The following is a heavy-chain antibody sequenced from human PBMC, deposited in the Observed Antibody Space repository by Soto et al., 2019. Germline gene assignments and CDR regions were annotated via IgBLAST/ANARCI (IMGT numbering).Heavy chain of an antibody. J-gene: IGHJ4*02. Sequence: PGGSLRLSCAASVFTLSSYAMSWFRQAPGKGLEWVSAISGSGGSTYYADSVKGRFTISRDNSKNTLYLQMNSLRAEDTAVYYCAKVRVPYRSSSAFDYWGQGTLVTVSS. D-gene: IGHD6-6*01. CDR1: VFTLSSYA. CDR3: AKVRVPYRSSSAFDY. CDR2: ISGSGGST. V-gene: IGHV3-23*01.